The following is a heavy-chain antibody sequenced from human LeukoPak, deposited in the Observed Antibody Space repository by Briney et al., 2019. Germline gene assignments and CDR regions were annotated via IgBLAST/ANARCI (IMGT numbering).Heavy chain of an antibody. CDR2: INGGHYPT. Sequence: GSLRISRAASGFSFCNFALNWVRQAPGKGLEWVSSINGGHYPTYNTDSVKGRFTISRDNSKNTLYLQMNSLRADDTAVYYCASPRDYGGNFVDYWGQGTLVTVSS. D-gene: IGHD4-23*01. CDR1: GFSFCNFA. CDR3: ASPRDYGGNFVDY. J-gene: IGHJ4*02. V-gene: IGHV3-23*01.